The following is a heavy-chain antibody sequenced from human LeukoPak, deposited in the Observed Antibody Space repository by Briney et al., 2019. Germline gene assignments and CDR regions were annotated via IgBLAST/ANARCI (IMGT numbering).Heavy chain of an antibody. D-gene: IGHD1-26*01. CDR2: ISGSGAST. J-gene: IGHJ6*02. V-gene: IGHV3-23*01. CDR1: GFTFSDYA. Sequence: GASLRLSCAASGFTFSDYAMTLVRQAPGKGLQWVSSISGSGASTYYADSVKGRFTISRDISKNTLYLQMSSLRAEDAAVYYCAKGEGAYYYYGVDVWGQGTTVPVSS. CDR3: AKGEGAYYYYGVDV.